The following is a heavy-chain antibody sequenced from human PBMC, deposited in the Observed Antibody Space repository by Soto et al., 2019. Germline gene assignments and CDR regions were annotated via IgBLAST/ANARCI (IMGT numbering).Heavy chain of an antibody. CDR2: IYYSGST. CDR1: GGSIGSSGDY. Sequence: SETLCLTCSVAGGSIGSSGDYWGWIRQPPGKGLEWIGSIYYSGSTYYNPSLKSRVTISVDTSKNQFSLKLSSVTAADTAVYYCASWLNQWFGELSYYFDYWGQGTLVTVSS. D-gene: IGHD3-10*01. J-gene: IGHJ4*02. V-gene: IGHV4-39*01. CDR3: ASWLNQWFGELSYYFDY.